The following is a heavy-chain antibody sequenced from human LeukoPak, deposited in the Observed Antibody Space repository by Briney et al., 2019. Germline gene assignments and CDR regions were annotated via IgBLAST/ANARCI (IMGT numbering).Heavy chain of an antibody. CDR2: INPNSGGT. CDR3: ARDLIKDSHYYYYYYMDV. CDR1: GYTFTGYY. V-gene: IGHV1-2*06. Sequence: GASVKVSCKASGYTFTGYYMHWVRQAPGQGLEWMGRINPNSGGTNYAQKFQGRVTMTRDTSTSTVYMELSSLRSEDTAVYYCARDLIKDSHYYYYYYMDVWGKGTTVTVSS. D-gene: IGHD2-15*01. J-gene: IGHJ6*03.